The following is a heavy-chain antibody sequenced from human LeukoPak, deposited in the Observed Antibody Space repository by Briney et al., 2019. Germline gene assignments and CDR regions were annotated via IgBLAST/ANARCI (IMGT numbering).Heavy chain of an antibody. Sequence: SETLSLTCTVSGGSISSGDYYWSWIRQPPGKGLEWIGYIYYSGSTYYNPSLKSRVTISVDTSKNQFSLKLSSVTAADTAVYYCAREAAAGPGNYYYGMDVWGQGTTVTVSS. J-gene: IGHJ6*02. CDR3: AREAAAGPGNYYYGMDV. CDR2: IYYSGST. CDR1: GGSISSGDYY. V-gene: IGHV4-30-4*01. D-gene: IGHD6-13*01.